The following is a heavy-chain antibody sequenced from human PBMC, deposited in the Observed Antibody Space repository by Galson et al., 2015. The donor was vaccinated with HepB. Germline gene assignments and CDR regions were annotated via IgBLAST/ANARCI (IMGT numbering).Heavy chain of an antibody. J-gene: IGHJ3*02. Sequence: QSGAEVKKPGESLKISCKGSGYSFTSYWIGWVRQMPGKGLEWMGIIYPGDSDTRYSPSFQGQVTISADKSISTAYLQWSSLKASDTAMYYCARKTYCGGDCHAFDIWGQGTMVTVSS. CDR2: IYPGDSDT. CDR3: ARKTYCGGDCHAFDI. V-gene: IGHV5-51*01. CDR1: GYSFTSYW. D-gene: IGHD2-21*02.